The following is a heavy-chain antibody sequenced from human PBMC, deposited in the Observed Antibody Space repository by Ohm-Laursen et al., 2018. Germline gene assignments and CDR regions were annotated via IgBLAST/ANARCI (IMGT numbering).Heavy chain of an antibody. Sequence: GTLSLTCAVYGASFSGYYWSWIRQPPGKGLEWIGEINHSGSTDYNPSPKSRVTISVDTSKKQFSLKLSSVTAADTAVYFGLGYYSDGRDWLFDYWGQGTLVTVSS. D-gene: IGHD3-22*01. J-gene: IGHJ4*02. CDR1: GASFSGYY. CDR3: LGYYSDGRDWLFDY. V-gene: IGHV4-34*01. CDR2: INHSGST.